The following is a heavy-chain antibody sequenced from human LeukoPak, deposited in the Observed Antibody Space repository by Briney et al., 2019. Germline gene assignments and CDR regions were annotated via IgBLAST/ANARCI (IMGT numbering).Heavy chain of an antibody. CDR3: ARGGGQYRSSWYPPISFDY. V-gene: IGHV3-21*01. D-gene: IGHD6-13*01. Sequence: KPGGSLRLSCAASGFTFSSYSMNWVRQAPGKGLEWVSSISSSSSYIYYADSVKGRFTISRDNAKNSLYLQMNSLRADDTAVYYSARGGGQYRSSWYPPISFDYWGQGTLVTVSS. CDR2: ISSSSSYI. J-gene: IGHJ4*02. CDR1: GFTFSSYS.